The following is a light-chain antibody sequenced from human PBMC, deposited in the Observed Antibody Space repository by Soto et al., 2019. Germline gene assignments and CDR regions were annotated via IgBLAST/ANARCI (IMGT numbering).Light chain of an antibody. CDR2: GAS. Sequence: IVMTQSPATLSVSPGERATHSCRASQSVSSNLAWYQQKPDQAPRLLIYGASTRATGIPARLSGSGSGTDFTLTISSLEPEDFAVYYCQQRSNWPLITFGQGTRLEIK. CDR1: QSVSSN. J-gene: IGKJ5*01. V-gene: IGKV3-11*01. CDR3: QQRSNWPLIT.